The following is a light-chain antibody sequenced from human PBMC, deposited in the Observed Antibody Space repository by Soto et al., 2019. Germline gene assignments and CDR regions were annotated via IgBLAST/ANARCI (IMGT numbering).Light chain of an antibody. CDR2: WAS. J-gene: IGKJ2*01. V-gene: IGKV4-1*01. Sequence: DIVMTQSPDSLAVSLGERATINCKSSQSVLYSSNNKNYLXWYQQRPGQPPKLLIYWASTRESGVPDRFSGSGSGTDFPLTITSLQAEDAAVYYCQQYESTPPTFGQGTKLEIK. CDR1: QSVLYSSNNKNY. CDR3: QQYESTPPT.